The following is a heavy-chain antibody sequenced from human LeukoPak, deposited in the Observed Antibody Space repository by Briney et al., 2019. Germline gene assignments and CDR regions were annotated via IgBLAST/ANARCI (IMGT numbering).Heavy chain of an antibody. CDR3: ARHEEYSSFN. Sequence: PSETLSLTCTVSGGSISSSSYYWGWIRRPPGKGLEWIGSIYYSGSTYYNPSLKSRVTISVDTSKNQFSLRLSSVTAADTAVYYCARHEEYSSFNWGQGTLVTVSS. V-gene: IGHV4-39*01. CDR1: GGSISSSSYY. J-gene: IGHJ4*02. D-gene: IGHD6-6*01. CDR2: IYYSGST.